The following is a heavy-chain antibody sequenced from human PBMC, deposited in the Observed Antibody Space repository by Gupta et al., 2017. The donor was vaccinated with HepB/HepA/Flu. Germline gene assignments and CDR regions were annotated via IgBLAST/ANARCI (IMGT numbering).Heavy chain of an antibody. D-gene: IGHD3-10*01. Sequence: QITLKESGPTLVKPTQTLTLTCTFSGFSLSTSGVGVGWIRQPPGKALEWLALIYWDDDKRYSPSLKSRLTITKDTSKNQVVLTMTNMDPVDTATYYCAHSTDTGYAGITMVRGAFDAFDIWGQGTMVTVSS. J-gene: IGHJ3*02. CDR2: IYWDDDK. CDR3: AHSTDTGYAGITMVRGAFDAFDI. CDR1: GFSLSTSGVG. V-gene: IGHV2-5*02.